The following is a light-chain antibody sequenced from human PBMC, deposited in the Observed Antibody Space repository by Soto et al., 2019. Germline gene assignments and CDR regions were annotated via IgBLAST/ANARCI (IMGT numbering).Light chain of an antibody. CDR3: SSWDGSLSGYV. CDR1: SSDVGNYIF. Sequence: QSVLTQPRSVSGSPGQSVTLSCTGTSSDVGNYIFVSWYQQYPGKAPKLLIYDVSRRPSGVPDRFSGSKSGNTASLTISGLQPEDEAEYYCSSWDGSLSGYVFGAGTKVTVL. V-gene: IGLV2-11*01. J-gene: IGLJ1*01. CDR2: DVS.